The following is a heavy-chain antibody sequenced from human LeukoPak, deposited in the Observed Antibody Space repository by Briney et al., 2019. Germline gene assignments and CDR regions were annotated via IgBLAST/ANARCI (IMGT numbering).Heavy chain of an antibody. V-gene: IGHV1-2*02. J-gene: IGHJ1*01. CDR2: INPNSGGT. Sequence: ASVKVSCKASGYTFTGYYMHWVGQAPGQGLEWMGWINPNSGGTNYAQKFQGRVTMTRDTPISTAYMELTRLRSDDTAVYYCAVPGPYTEYFQHWGQGTLVTVSS. D-gene: IGHD3-10*01. CDR3: AVPGPYTEYFQH. CDR1: GYTFTGYY.